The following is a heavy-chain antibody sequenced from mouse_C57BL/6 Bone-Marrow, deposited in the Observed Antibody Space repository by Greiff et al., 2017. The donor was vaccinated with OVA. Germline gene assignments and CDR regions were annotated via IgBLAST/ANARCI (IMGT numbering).Heavy chain of an antibody. CDR1: GFTFSDYG. CDR3: ARREEKGFDY. Sequence: DVKLVESGGGLVKPGGSLKLSCAASGFTFSDYGMHWVRQAPEKGLEWVAYISSGSSTIYYADTVKGRFTISRDNAKNTLFLQMTSLRSEDTAMYYCARREEKGFDYWGQGTTLTVSS. CDR2: ISSGSSTI. J-gene: IGHJ2*01. V-gene: IGHV5-17*01.